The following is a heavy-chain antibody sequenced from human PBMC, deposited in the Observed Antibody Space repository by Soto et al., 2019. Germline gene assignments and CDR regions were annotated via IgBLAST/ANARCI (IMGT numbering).Heavy chain of an antibody. CDR1: GGSISSGDYY. CDR3: ASVSGSYNHRYFDD. D-gene: IGHD1-26*01. Sequence: PSETLSLTCTVSGGSISSGDYYWSWIRQPPGKGLEWIGYIYYSGSTYYNPSLKSRLTISVDTSKNQFSLKLYSVTAADTAVYYCASVSGSYNHRYFDDWGKGTLVTVSS. V-gene: IGHV4-30-4*01. CDR2: IYYSGST. J-gene: IGHJ4*03.